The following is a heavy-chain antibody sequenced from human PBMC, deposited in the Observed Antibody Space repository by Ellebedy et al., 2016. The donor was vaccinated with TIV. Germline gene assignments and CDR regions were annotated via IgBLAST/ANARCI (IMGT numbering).Heavy chain of an antibody. CDR2: INNGGNA. CDR3: AKDHPSFGWPVFHY. V-gene: IGHV3-23*01. D-gene: IGHD6-19*01. CDR1: GFSFSNFA. J-gene: IGHJ4*02. Sequence: GESLKISCAASGFSFSNFAMSWVRQAPGKGLEWVSSINNGGNAYYSDSVKGRFTISRDTSKNTVSLQMSSLRTDDTAVYYCAKDHPSFGWPVFHYWGQGTLVSVSS.